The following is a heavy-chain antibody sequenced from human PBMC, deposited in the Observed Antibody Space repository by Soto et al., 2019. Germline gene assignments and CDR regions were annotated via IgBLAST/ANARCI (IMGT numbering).Heavy chain of an antibody. CDR2: IYYSGST. Sequence: PSETLSLTCTFSGGSISSGGYYWSWIRQHPGKGLEWIGYIYYSGSTYYNPSLKSRVTISVDTSKNQFSLKLSSVTAADTAVYYCASMGYCTNGVCYYFDYWGQGTLVTVSS. J-gene: IGHJ4*02. CDR3: ASMGYCTNGVCYYFDY. V-gene: IGHV4-31*03. CDR1: GGSISSGGYY. D-gene: IGHD2-8*01.